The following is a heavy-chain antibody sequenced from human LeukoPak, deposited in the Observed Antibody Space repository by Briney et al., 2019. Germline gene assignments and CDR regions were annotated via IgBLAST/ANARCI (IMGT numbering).Heavy chain of an antibody. Sequence: SETLSLTCTVSGGSIRTYYWTWIRQPAGKGLEWIGRIYISGSINYNPSLRSRATMSVDTSKNQFSLKLSSVTAADTALYYCARVPRGAGYYYDYWGQGTLVTVSS. J-gene: IGHJ4*02. CDR2: IYISGSI. V-gene: IGHV4-4*07. CDR1: GGSIRTYY. D-gene: IGHD3-9*01. CDR3: ARVPRGAGYYYDY.